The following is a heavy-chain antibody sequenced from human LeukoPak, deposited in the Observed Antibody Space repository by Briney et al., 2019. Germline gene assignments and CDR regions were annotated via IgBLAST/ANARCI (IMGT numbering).Heavy chain of an antibody. CDR1: GYIFTVYY. D-gene: IGHD6-13*01. J-gene: IGHJ6*02. CDR2: ISAYNGNT. Sequence: ASVKVSCKTSGYIFTVYYIHCVRQAPGQGREWMVWISAYNGNTNYAQKLQGRVTMTTDTSTSTAYMELRSLRSDDTAVYYCARDPIIAAAGKADVWGQGTTVTVSS. CDR3: ARDPIIAAAGKADV. V-gene: IGHV1-18*04.